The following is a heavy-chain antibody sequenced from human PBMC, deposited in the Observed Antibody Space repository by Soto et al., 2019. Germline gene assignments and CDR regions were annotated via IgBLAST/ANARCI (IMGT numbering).Heavy chain of an antibody. CDR2: ISYDGSNK. CDR3: ARDGRFGGSYFDY. CDR1: GFTFSSYA. J-gene: IGHJ4*02. Sequence: VQLVESGGGVVQPGRSLRLSCAASGFTFSSYAMHWVRQAPGKGLEWVAVISYDGSNKYYADSVKGRFTISRDNSKNTLYLQMNSLRAEDTAVYYCARDGRFGGSYFDYWGQGTLVTVSS. V-gene: IGHV3-30-3*01. D-gene: IGHD1-26*01.